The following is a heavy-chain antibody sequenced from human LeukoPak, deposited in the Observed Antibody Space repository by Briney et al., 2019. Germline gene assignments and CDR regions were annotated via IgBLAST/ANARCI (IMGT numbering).Heavy chain of an antibody. J-gene: IGHJ4*02. V-gene: IGHV4-34*01. CDR2: IDHSGST. CDR3: ARAYYYGSGRLDY. CDR1: GGSFSGYY. D-gene: IGHD3-10*01. Sequence: SETLSLTCAVYGGSFSGYYWSWIRQPPGKGLEWIGEIDHSGSTAYNPSLKCRVTISVDTSNNLFSLKLSSVTAADTAVYYCARAYYYGSGRLDYWGQGTLVPVSS.